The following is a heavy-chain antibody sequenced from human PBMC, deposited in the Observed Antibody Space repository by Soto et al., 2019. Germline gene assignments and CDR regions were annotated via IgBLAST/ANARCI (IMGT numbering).Heavy chain of an antibody. J-gene: IGHJ4*02. CDR2: ISYDGSNK. D-gene: IGHD2-2*01. V-gene: IGHV3-30-3*01. Sequence: QVQLAESGGGVVQPGRSLRLSCAASGFTFSSYAMHWVRQAPGKGLEWVAVISYDGSNKYYADSVKGRFTISRDNSKNTLYLQMNSLRAEDTAVYYCAEPAAVFDYWGQGTLVTVSS. CDR1: GFTFSSYA. CDR3: AEPAAVFDY.